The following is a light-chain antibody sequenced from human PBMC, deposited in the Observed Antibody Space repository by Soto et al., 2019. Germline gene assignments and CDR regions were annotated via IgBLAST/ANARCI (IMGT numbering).Light chain of an antibody. CDR1: QSVSNNY. CDR2: GAS. CDR3: QKDGSSGT. Sequence: EIVLTQSPGTLSLSPGERATLPCRASQSVSNNYLAWYQQKPGQAPRLLIYGASNRATGIPDRFSGSGSGTDSTLTISRLEPEDFAVYYCQKDGSSGTFCQGTKVDI. V-gene: IGKV3-20*01. J-gene: IGKJ1*01.